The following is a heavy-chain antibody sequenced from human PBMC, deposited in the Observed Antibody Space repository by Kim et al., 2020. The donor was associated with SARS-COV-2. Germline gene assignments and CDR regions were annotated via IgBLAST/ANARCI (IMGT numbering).Heavy chain of an antibody. Sequence: GGSLRLSCTASGFMFSSYSMNWVRQAPGKGLEWVSYITSSSDSLYYVDSVKGRFTISRDNAKNSLYLQMNSLRDEDTAVYYCARDDSGGNPFDYWGQGTLVIVSS. CDR2: ITSSSDSL. J-gene: IGHJ4*02. D-gene: IGHD4-17*01. V-gene: IGHV3-48*02. CDR3: ARDDSGGNPFDY. CDR1: GFMFSSYS.